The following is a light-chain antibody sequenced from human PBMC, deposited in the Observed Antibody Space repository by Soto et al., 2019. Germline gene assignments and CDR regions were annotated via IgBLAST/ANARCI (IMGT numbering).Light chain of an antibody. J-gene: IGKJ4*01. CDR1: QGISTY. CDR2: AAS. CDR3: QRLYSSPLT. V-gene: IGKV1-9*01. Sequence: DIQLTQSPSFLSASVGDRVTITCRASQGISTYLAWYQQYPGKAPKLLIYAASTLQSGVPSRFSGSGSGTEFTLTISSLQPEDFATYYCQRLYSSPLTFGGGTKVEIK.